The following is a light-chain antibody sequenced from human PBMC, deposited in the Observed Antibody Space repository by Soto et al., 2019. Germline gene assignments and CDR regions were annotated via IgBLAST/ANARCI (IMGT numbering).Light chain of an antibody. CDR3: SSYTRTSSYV. CDR2: EVS. V-gene: IGLV2-14*01. CDR1: GSDIGNYDY. J-gene: IGLJ1*01. Sequence: QSALTQPASVSGSPGQSITISCTGTGSDIGNYDYVSWYQQHPGKAPKLLISEVSNRPSGVSYRFSGSKSGTTASLTISGLQAEDEADYYCSSYTRTSSYVFGGGTKVTVL.